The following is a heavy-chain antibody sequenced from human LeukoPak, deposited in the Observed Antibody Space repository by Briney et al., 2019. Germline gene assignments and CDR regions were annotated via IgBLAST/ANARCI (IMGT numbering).Heavy chain of an antibody. CDR1: GGSISSSSYY. CDR3: ARRITIFGVVTQSYYYGMDV. CDR2: IYYSGST. J-gene: IGHJ6*02. V-gene: IGHV4-39*01. Sequence: SETLSLTCTVSGGSISSSSYYWGWIRQPPGTGLEWIGSIYYSGSTYYNPSLKSRVTISVDTSKNQFSLKLSSVTAADTAVYYCARRITIFGVVTQSYYYGMDVWGQGTTVTVSS. D-gene: IGHD3-3*01.